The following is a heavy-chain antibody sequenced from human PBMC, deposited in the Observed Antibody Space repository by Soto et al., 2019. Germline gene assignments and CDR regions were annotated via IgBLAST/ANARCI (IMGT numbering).Heavy chain of an antibody. CDR1: GGSISSGGYY. Sequence: PSETLSLTCTVSGGSISSGGYYWSWIRQHPGKGLEWIGYINYSGSTYYNPSLKSRVTISVDTSKNQFSLRLSSVTAADTAVYYCARDRIGPNYRFDYWGQGTLVTFSS. CDR2: INYSGST. V-gene: IGHV4-31*02. D-gene: IGHD4-4*01. CDR3: ARDRIGPNYRFDY. J-gene: IGHJ4*02.